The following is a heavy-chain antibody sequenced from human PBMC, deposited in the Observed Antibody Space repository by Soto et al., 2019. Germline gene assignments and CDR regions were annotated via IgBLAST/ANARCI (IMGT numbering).Heavy chain of an antibody. V-gene: IGHV3-23*01. D-gene: IGHD6-19*01. J-gene: IGHJ4*02. CDR1: GFTFSSYA. CDR2: ISGSGEST. CDR3: AKDYSSGSYYFYY. Sequence: EVQLLESGGGLVQPGGSLRLSCAASGFTFSSYAMSWVRQGPGKGLEWVSGISGSGESTYYADSVKGRFTISRDNSKNTLDLQMNSLRAEDTAVYYCAKDYSSGSYYFYYWGQRTLVTVSS.